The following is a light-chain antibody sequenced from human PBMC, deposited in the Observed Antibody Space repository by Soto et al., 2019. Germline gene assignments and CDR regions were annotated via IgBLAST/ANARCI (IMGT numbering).Light chain of an antibody. CDR2: EVS. CDR3: SSYAGSNKLV. Sequence: QSALTQPPSASGSPGQSVTISCTGSSSDVGGYNYVSWYQHHPGKGPKLMIYEVSKRPSGVPDRFSGSKSGNTASLTVSGLQAEDEAEYYCSSYAGSNKLVFGGGTKLTVL. V-gene: IGLV2-8*01. J-gene: IGLJ2*01. CDR1: SSDVGGYNY.